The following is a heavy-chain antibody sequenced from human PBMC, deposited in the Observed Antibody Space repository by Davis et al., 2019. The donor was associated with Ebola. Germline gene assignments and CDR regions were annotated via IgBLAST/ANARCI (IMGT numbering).Heavy chain of an antibody. CDR3: ARGPRYSYKGLNWFDP. D-gene: IGHD5-18*01. J-gene: IGHJ5*02. V-gene: IGHV4-39*01. Sequence: SETLSLTCTVSGGSISSSSYYWGWIRQPPGKGLEWIGSIYYSGSTYYNPSLKSRVTISVDTSKNQFSLNLSSVTAADTALYYCARGPRYSYKGLNWFDPWGQGTLVTVSS. CDR1: GGSISSSSYY. CDR2: IYYSGST.